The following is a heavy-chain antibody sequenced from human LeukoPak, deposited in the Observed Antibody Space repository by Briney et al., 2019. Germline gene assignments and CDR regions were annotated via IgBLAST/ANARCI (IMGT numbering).Heavy chain of an antibody. V-gene: IGHV1-8*02. CDR1: GYTFTSYD. CDR3: ARGLNIVVVTGNAFDI. D-gene: IGHD2-21*02. Sequence: ASVKVSCKASGYTFTSYDINWVRQATGQGLEWMGWMSPNSGNTGYAQKLQGRVTMTTDTSTSTAYMEVRSLRSDDTAVYYCARGLNIVVVTGNAFDIWGQGTMVTVSS. CDR2: MSPNSGNT. J-gene: IGHJ3*02.